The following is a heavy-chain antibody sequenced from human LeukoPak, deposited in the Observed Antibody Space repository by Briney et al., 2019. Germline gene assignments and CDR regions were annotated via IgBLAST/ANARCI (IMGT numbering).Heavy chain of an antibody. Sequence: SGGSLRLSCAASGFTFSSYGMNWVRQAPGKGLEWVSSISSSSGYTYYADSVKGRFTISRDNAKNSLYLQMNSLRAEDTAVYYCARSLAAADRTSYYYYGMDVWGQGTTVTVSS. V-gene: IGHV3-21*01. J-gene: IGHJ6*02. CDR3: ARSLAAADRTSYYYYGMDV. CDR1: GFTFSSYG. CDR2: ISSSSGYT. D-gene: IGHD6-13*01.